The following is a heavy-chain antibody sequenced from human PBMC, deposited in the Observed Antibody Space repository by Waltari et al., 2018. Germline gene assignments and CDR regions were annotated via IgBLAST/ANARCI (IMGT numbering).Heavy chain of an antibody. CDR3: ARDPGVYGDYRDKSRALGY. D-gene: IGHD4-17*01. Sequence: SGAEVKKPGASVKVSCKASGYTFTSYGISWVRQAPGQGLEWMGWISAYNGNTNYAQKLQGRVTMTTDTSTSTAYMELRSLRSDDTAVYYCARDPGVYGDYRDKSRALGYWGQGTLVTVSS. CDR2: ISAYNGNT. V-gene: IGHV1-18*01. CDR1: GYTFTSYG. J-gene: IGHJ4*02.